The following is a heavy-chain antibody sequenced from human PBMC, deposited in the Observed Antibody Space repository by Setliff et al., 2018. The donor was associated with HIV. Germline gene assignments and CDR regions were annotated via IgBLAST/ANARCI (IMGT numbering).Heavy chain of an antibody. CDR2: IIPILGTP. J-gene: IGHJ6*03. D-gene: IGHD1-26*01. V-gene: IGHV1-69*13. Sequence: ASVKVSCKASGGSFSSYAITWVRQAPGQGLEWMGGIIPILGTPNYAQKFQGRVTITADESTSTAYMELSSLRSEDTAVYYCARDLRRMGDDSTLLYMDVWGKGTTVTVSS. CDR1: GGSFSSYA. CDR3: ARDLRRMGDDSTLLYMDV.